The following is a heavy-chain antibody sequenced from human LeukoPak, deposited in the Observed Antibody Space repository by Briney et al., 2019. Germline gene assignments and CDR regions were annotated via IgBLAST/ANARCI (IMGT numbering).Heavy chain of an antibody. D-gene: IGHD6-19*01. J-gene: IGHJ5*02. CDR2: IWYDGSNK. CDR1: GFTFSSYG. Sequence: GGSLRLSCAASGFTFSSYGMHWVRQAPGKGLEWVAVIWYDGSNKYYADSVKGRFTISRDNSKNTLYLQMNSLRAEDTAVYYCARDGVLYSSGWYNWFDPWGQGTLVTVSS. CDR3: ARDGVLYSSGWYNWFDP. V-gene: IGHV3-33*01.